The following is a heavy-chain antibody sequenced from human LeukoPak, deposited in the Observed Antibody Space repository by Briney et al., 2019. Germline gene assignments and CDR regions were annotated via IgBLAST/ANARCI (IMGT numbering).Heavy chain of an antibody. Sequence: PSETLSLTCTVSGGSISTYYWSWIRQPPGNGLEWIGSIYYSGTTNYKPSLKSRVTISVDTSKNQFSLKLSSVTAADTAVYYCARHPTGSGRTNGMDVWGQGTTVTVSS. V-gene: IGHV4-59*08. CDR1: GGSISTYY. CDR2: IYYSGTT. D-gene: IGHD3-10*01. CDR3: ARHPTGSGRTNGMDV. J-gene: IGHJ6*02.